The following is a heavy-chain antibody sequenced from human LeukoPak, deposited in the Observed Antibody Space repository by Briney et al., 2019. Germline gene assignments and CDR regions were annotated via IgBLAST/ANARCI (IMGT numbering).Heavy chain of an antibody. V-gene: IGHV3-11*01. CDR3: ARVQTINWFDP. D-gene: IGHD5-24*01. J-gene: IGHJ5*02. CDR1: GFTFSDYY. Sequence: GGSLRLSCAASGFTFSDYYMSCIRQAPGKGLEWVSYISSSGSTIYYADSVKGRFTISRDNAKNSLYLQMNSLRAEDTAVYYCARVQTINWFDPWGQGTLVTVSS. CDR2: ISSSGSTI.